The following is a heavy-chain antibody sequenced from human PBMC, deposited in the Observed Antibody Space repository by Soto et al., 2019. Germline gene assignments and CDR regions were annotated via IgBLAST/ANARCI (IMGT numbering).Heavy chain of an antibody. J-gene: IGHJ4*02. CDR2: INSDGSST. V-gene: IGHV3-74*01. CDR1: GFTFSSYW. D-gene: IGHD3-22*01. CDR3: ARDRRAAFEGTYSYDSSGYYLPDY. Sequence: VGSLRLSCAASGFTFSSYWMHWVRQAPGKGLVWVSRINSDGSSTSYADSVKGRFTISRDNAKNTLYLQMNSLRAEDTAVYYCARDRRAAFEGTYSYDSSGYYLPDYWGQGTLVTVS.